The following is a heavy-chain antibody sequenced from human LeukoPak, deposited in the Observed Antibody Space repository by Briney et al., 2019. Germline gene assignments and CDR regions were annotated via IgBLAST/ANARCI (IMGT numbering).Heavy chain of an antibody. CDR2: IYHSGST. D-gene: IGHD3-10*01. V-gene: IGHV4-38-2*02. J-gene: IGHJ4*02. CDR1: GYSINSGYY. CDR3: ARLYGSGSSLYFDY. Sequence: SETLSLTCTVSGYSINSGYYWGWIRQPPGKGLEWIAIIYHSGSTYYNPSLKSRVTISVDTSKNQFSLNLSSVTAADTAVYYCARLYGSGSSLYFDYWGQGTLVTVSS.